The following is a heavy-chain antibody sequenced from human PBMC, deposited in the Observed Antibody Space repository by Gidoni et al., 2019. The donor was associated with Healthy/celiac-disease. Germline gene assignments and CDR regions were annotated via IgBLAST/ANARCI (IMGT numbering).Heavy chain of an antibody. D-gene: IGHD6-6*01. J-gene: IGHJ6*02. Sequence: QVQLVQSGAEVQKPGSSVQVSCKASGGPFSSYAISWVRQAPGQGLEWMGRIIPIFGIANYAQKFQGRVTITADKSTSTAYMELSSLRSEDTAVYYCARGGSSGDYYYGMDVWGQGTTVTVSS. CDR1: GGPFSSYA. CDR2: IIPIFGIA. CDR3: ARGGSSGDYYYGMDV. V-gene: IGHV1-69*04.